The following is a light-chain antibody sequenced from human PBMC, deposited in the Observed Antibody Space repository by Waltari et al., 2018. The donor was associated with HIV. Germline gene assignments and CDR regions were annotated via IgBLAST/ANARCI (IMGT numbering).Light chain of an antibody. CDR2: SNN. J-gene: IGLJ1*01. CDR3: ATWDDRLNGYV. Sequence: QSVLTQPPSASGTPGQRVTIPCSGINPHIGSNTVTWYQQLPGTAPKLLIYSNNQRPSGVPDRFSGSKSGTSASLAISGLQSEDEADYYCATWDDRLNGYVFATGTKVTVL. V-gene: IGLV1-44*01. CDR1: NPHIGSNT.